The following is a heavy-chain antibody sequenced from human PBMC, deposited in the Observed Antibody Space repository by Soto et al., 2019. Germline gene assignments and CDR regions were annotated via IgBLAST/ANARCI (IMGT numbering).Heavy chain of an antibody. D-gene: IGHD1-1*01. CDR1: GGSVSSGSYY. Sequence: QVQLQESGPGLVKPSETLSLTCTVSGGSVSSGSYYWSWIRQPPGKGLEWIGKIFHSGTTNYDPSLESRVIISVDTPTNQFYLKLSSVTAADMAVYDCTRVQMTGPIASWGQGNLVTVAS. CDR3: TRVQMTGPIAS. V-gene: IGHV4-61*01. J-gene: IGHJ4*02. CDR2: IFHSGTT.